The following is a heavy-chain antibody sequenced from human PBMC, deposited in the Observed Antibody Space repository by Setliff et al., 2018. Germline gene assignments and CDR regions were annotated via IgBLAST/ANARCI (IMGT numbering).Heavy chain of an antibody. D-gene: IGHD3-22*01. CDR2: ISGSGSTT. CDR3: ARVYFYDSKQPPDY. V-gene: IGHV3-48*03. CDR1: GFTFSSFE. J-gene: IGHJ4*02. Sequence: SLRLSCAASGFTFSSFEMNWVRQAPGKGLEWVSYISGSGSTTYYADSVRGRFTIYRDNAKSSLDLQMNSLRAEDTAVYYCARVYFYDSKQPPDYWGQGTLVTVSS.